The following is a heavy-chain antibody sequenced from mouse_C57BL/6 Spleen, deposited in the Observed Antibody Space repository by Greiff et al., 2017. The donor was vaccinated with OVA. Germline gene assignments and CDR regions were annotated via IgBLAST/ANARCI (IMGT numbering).Heavy chain of an antibody. CDR3: ATYYSNYESWFAY. V-gene: IGHV5-4*01. CDR2: ISDGGSYT. CDR1: GFTFSSYA. J-gene: IGHJ3*01. Sequence: EVHLVESGGGLVKPGGSLKLSCAASGFTFSSYAMSWVRQTPEKRLEWVATISDGGSYTYYPDNVKGRFTISRDNAKNNLYLQMSHLKSEDTAMYYCATYYSNYESWFAYWGQGTLVTVSA. D-gene: IGHD2-5*01.